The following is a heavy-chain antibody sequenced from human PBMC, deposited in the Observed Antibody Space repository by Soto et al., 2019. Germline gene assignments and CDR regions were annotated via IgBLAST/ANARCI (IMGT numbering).Heavy chain of an antibody. CDR2: IVVGSGNT. V-gene: IGHV1-58*01. CDR3: AADSYSSSSLYYYGMAV. CDR1: GFTFTSSA. Sequence: SVKVSCKASGFTFTSSAVQWVRQARGQRLEWIGCIVVGSGNTNYAQTFQERVTLTRDMSTSTAYMELSSLRSEDTAVYYCAADSYSSSSLYYYGMAVWGQGTTVTVSS. J-gene: IGHJ6*02. D-gene: IGHD6-6*01.